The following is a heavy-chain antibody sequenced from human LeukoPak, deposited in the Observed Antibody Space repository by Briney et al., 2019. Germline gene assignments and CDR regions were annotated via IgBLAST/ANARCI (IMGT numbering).Heavy chain of an antibody. D-gene: IGHD3-10*01. CDR2: IIPIFGTA. CDR1: GGTFSSYA. J-gene: IGHJ4*01. CDR3: AKAPQVYSGSECYFHI. Sequence: SVKDTFKASGGTFSSYAISGVRQAPGQGLEWMGGIIPIFGTANYAQKFQGRVTITADESTSTAYMELSSLRSEDTAVYYCAKAPQVYSGSECYFHIWGKGTLVTVSS. V-gene: IGHV1-69*13.